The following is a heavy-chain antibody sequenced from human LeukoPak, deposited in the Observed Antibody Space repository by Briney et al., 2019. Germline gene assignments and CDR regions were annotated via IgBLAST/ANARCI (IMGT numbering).Heavy chain of an antibody. Sequence: SVKVSCKASGGTFSSYAISWVRQAPGQGLEWMGRIIPIFGTANYAQKFQGRVPITTDESTSTAYMELSSLRSQVTTVYYCARGAATMIHGYYYYYIDVCGKGTTVTVSS. CDR3: ARGAATMIHGYYYYYIDV. CDR2: IIPIFGTA. D-gene: IGHD3-22*01. CDR1: GGTFSSYA. J-gene: IGHJ6*03. V-gene: IGHV1-69*05.